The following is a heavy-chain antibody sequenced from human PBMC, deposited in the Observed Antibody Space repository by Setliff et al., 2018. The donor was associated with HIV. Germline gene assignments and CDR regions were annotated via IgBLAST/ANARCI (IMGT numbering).Heavy chain of an antibody. D-gene: IGHD5-12*01. CDR3: AKMAGDSGYPFDN. V-gene: IGHV4-4*09. CDR2: ISSSGSI. CDR1: GDSISNDY. Sequence: SETLSLTCSVSGDSISNDYWNWIRQPPGKGLEWIGYISSSGSINYNPSLKSRVTISVDTSKNQFSLKLTSVTAADTAFYFCAKMAGDSGYPFDNWGQGTLVTVSS. J-gene: IGHJ4*02.